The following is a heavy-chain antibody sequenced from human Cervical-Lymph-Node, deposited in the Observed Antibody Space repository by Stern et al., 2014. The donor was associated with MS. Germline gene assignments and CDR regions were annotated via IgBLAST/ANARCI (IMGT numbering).Heavy chain of an antibody. CDR2: IKEDGSEK. CDR1: GLTFSANW. V-gene: IGHV3-7*01. D-gene: IGHD1-26*01. CDR3: ARRSWELFFDY. J-gene: IGHJ4*02. Sequence: EMQLVESGGAWVKPGGSLRLSCTVSGLTFSANWMSWVRQAPGKGLEWLANIKEDGSEKYYVDSVEGRFTISRDNSKKSLYLQMNSLRAEDTAVYYCARRSWELFFDYWGRGTVVTVSS.